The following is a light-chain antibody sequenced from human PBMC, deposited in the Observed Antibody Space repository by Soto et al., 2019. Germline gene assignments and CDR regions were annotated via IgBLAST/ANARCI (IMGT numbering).Light chain of an antibody. V-gene: IGKV1-5*01. CDR2: HAS. CDR3: QQYYNYPWT. J-gene: IGKJ1*01. Sequence: DIQMTQSPSTLSASLGDSVTITCRTSQSFSMWLAWYQQKPGKAPMLLIYHASNFGSGVSSRFSGSVSGTEFTLTINSLQPEDIATYFCQQYYNYPWTFGQGTKVEI. CDR1: QSFSMW.